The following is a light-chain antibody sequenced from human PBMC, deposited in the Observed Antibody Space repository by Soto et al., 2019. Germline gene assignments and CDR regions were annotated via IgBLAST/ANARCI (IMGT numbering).Light chain of an antibody. V-gene: IGKV1-39*01. Sequence: DIQMTQSPSSLSESAGDSVTITCRASQGISTYLNWYQQKPGKAPKLLIYAASSLQSGVPSRFSGSGSETDFTLTISSLQPEDFATYSCQQSYSTTWTFGQGTKVEIQ. J-gene: IGKJ1*01. CDR2: AAS. CDR3: QQSYSTTWT. CDR1: QGISTY.